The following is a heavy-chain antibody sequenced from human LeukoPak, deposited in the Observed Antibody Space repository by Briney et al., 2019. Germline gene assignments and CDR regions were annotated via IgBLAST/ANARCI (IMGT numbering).Heavy chain of an antibody. Sequence: PSETLSLTCTVSGGSISSSSYYWGWIRQPPGKGLEWIGSTYYSGSTYYNPSPKSRVTISVDTSKNQFSLKLSSVTAADTAVYYCARRQMVAAKAHFDYWGQGTLVTVSS. CDR1: GGSISSSSYY. CDR2: TYYSGST. D-gene: IGHD2-15*01. J-gene: IGHJ4*02. V-gene: IGHV4-39*01. CDR3: ARRQMVAAKAHFDY.